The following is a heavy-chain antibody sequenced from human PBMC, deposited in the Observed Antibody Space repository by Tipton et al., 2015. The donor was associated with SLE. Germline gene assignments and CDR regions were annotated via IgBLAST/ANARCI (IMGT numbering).Heavy chain of an antibody. Sequence: SLRLSCAASGFTFSAYEMNWVRQAPGKGLEWVSYISSSGSTVYYADSVKGRFTISRDNAKNSLYLQMSSLRAEDTAVYYCAREDFGEAFDIWGQGTMVPVPS. CDR2: ISSSGSTV. J-gene: IGHJ3*02. CDR1: GFTFSAYE. CDR3: AREDFGEAFDI. D-gene: IGHD2/OR15-2a*01. V-gene: IGHV3-48*03.